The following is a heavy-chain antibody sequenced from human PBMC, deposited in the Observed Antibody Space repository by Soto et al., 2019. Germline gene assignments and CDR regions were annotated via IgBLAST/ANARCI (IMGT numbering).Heavy chain of an antibody. V-gene: IGHV3-66*01. Sequence: PGGPQRLPCTASEFTIISNYMSWVRQAPGTGLEWVSVIYSGGSTYYADSVKGRFTISRDNPKNTLYLQMNSLRAEDTAVYYCARGSNDAFDIWGQGTMVNVSS. CDR2: IYSGGST. CDR1: EFTIISNY. CDR3: ARGSNDAFDI. D-gene: IGHD3-10*01. J-gene: IGHJ3*02.